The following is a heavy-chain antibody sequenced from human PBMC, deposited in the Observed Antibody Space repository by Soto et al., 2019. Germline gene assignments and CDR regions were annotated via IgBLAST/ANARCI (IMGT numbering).Heavy chain of an antibody. CDR2: ISGSSSYI. Sequence: PGGSLRLSCAASGLTFSSYNMNWVRQAPGKGLEWVSSISGSSSYIYYSDSVKGRFTISRDNAKNSLYLQMNSLRAEDTAVYFCARDSSSWYYWGQGTLVTVSS. CDR3: ARDSSSWYY. J-gene: IGHJ4*02. V-gene: IGHV3-21*01. D-gene: IGHD6-13*01. CDR1: GLTFSSYN.